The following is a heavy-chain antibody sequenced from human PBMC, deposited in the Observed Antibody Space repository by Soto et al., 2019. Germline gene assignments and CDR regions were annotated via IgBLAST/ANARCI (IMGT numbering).Heavy chain of an antibody. CDR1: GFTFSSYS. V-gene: IGHV3-48*02. J-gene: IGHJ6*02. Sequence: RGSLRLSCAASGFTFSSYSMNWVCQAPGKGLEWVSYISSSSSTIYYADSVKGRFTISRDNAKNSLYLQMNSLRDEDTAVYYCAMPEYSSSSYGMDVWGQGTTVTVSS. D-gene: IGHD6-6*01. CDR2: ISSSSSTI. CDR3: AMPEYSSSSYGMDV.